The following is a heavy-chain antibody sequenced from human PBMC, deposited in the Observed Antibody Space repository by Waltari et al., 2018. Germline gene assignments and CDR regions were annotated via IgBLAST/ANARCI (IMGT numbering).Heavy chain of an antibody. CDR1: GFNVSRTY. J-gene: IGHJ4*02. Sequence: EVQLVESGGGLIQPGGSLRLSCAVSGFNVSRTYMNWVRQAPGKGLEWVSVIYGAGITYYADSVKGRFTISRDLSRNIVYLQMNNLRAEDTAIFYCATNLGIYSIYYFDFWGQGTLVTVSS. D-gene: IGHD3-10*01. V-gene: IGHV3-53*01. CDR2: IYGAGIT. CDR3: ATNLGIYSIYYFDF.